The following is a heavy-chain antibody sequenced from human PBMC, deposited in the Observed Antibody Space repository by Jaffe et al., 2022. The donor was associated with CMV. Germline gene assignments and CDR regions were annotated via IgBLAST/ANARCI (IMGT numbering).Heavy chain of an antibody. Sequence: QVQLQQWGAGLLKPSETLSLTCAVYGGSFSGYYWSWIRQPPGKGLEWIGEINHSGSTNYNPSLKSRVTISVDTSKNQFSLKLSSVTAADTAVYYCARCILGWRTHAVDYWGQGTLVTVSS. CDR2: INHSGST. CDR1: GGSFSGYY. J-gene: IGHJ4*02. CDR3: ARCILGWRTHAVDY. V-gene: IGHV4-34*01. D-gene: IGHD1-20*01.